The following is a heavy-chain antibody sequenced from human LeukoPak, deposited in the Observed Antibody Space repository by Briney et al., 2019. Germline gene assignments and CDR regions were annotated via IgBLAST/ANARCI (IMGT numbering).Heavy chain of an antibody. V-gene: IGHV3-53*01. J-gene: IGHJ4*02. CDR1: GFTFSSYA. Sequence: GGSLRLSCAASGFTFSSYAMSWVRQAPGKGLEWVSLICSGGNTYYADSVKGRFTISRDNSKNTLYLQMNSLRAEDTAVYYCARGALYRYYFDYWGQGTLVTVSS. CDR2: ICSGGNT. D-gene: IGHD4-17*01. CDR3: ARGALYRYYFDY.